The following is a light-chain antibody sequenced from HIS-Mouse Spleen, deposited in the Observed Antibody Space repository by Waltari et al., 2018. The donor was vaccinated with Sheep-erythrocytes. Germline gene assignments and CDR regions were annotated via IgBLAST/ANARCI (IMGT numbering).Light chain of an antibody. V-gene: IGLV1-44*01. J-gene: IGLJ3*02. CDR2: SNN. CDR3: AAWDDSLNGPV. CDR1: SSNIGSNT. Sequence: QSVLTQPPSASGTPGQRVTISCSGSSSNIGSNTVNWYQQPPGTAPKLLIYSNNQRPSGVPDRFSGSMSCTSASLAISGLQSEDEADYYCAAWDDSLNGPVFGGGTTLTVL.